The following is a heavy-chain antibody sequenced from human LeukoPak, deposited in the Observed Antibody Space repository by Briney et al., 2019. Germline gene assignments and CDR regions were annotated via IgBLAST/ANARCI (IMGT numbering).Heavy chain of an antibody. J-gene: IGHJ6*02. Sequence: SVKVSCTASGGTFSSYAISWVRQAPGQGLEWMGGIIPIFGTANYAQKFQGRVTITTDESTSTAYMELSSLRSDDTAVYYCARVGHQGRYFDSDYYYGMDVWGQGTTVTVSS. V-gene: IGHV1-69*05. CDR2: IIPIFGTA. CDR1: GGTFSSYA. CDR3: ARVGHQGRYFDSDYYYGMDV. D-gene: IGHD3-9*01.